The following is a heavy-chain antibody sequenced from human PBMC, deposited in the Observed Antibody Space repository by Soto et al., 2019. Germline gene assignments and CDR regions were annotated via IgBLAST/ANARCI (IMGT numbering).Heavy chain of an antibody. D-gene: IGHD2-2*01. CDR3: ARGGYCGSASCYRDYYGMDV. V-gene: IGHV3-72*01. CDR1: GFTFSDHY. CDR2: TRNKANSYTT. J-gene: IGHJ6*02. Sequence: EVQLVESGGDLVQPGGSLRLSCAASGFTFSDHYMDWVRQAPGKGLEWVGRTRNKANSYTTEYAASVKGRFTISRDDSKNSLYLQMNSLRTEDTAVYYCARGGYCGSASCYRDYYGMDVWGQGTTVTVSS.